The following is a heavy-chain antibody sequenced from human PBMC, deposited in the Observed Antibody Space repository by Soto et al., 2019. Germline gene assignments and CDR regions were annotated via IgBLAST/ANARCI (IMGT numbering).Heavy chain of an antibody. V-gene: IGHV3-21*01. Sequence: EVQLVESGGGLVKPGGSLRLSCAASGFTFSSYSMSWVRQAPGKGLEWVSSISSSSSYIYYADSVKGRFTISRDNAKNSLYLQMNSLRAEDTAVYYCARYPTLTFDSWGQGTLVTVSS. D-gene: IGHD3-9*01. CDR3: ARYPTLTFDS. J-gene: IGHJ4*02. CDR1: GFTFSSYS. CDR2: ISSSSSYI.